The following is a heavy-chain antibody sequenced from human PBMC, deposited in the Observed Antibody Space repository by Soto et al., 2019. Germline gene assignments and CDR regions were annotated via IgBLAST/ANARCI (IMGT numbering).Heavy chain of an antibody. V-gene: IGHV3-23*01. CDR2: VSDSGSST. D-gene: IGHD1-26*01. CDR1: GFTFSSYV. J-gene: IGHJ4*02. Sequence: PGGSLRLSCAASGFTFSSYVLSWVRQAPGEGMEWISAVSDSGSSTWYADYVKGRFTISRDNSKNTLYLQMNSLRAEYTAIYYCAKTVGATKTNDYWGQGLLVTVSS. CDR3: AKTVGATKTNDY.